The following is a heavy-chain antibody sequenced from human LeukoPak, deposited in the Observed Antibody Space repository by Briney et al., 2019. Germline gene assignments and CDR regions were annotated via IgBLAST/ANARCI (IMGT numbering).Heavy chain of an antibody. CDR1: GFTFSSTE. D-gene: IGHD6-13*01. J-gene: IGHJ4*02. CDR2: ISSSGSTI. CDR3: ARMIGLNQQLDADN. Sequence: GGSLRLSCAASGFTFSSTEMNWVRQAPGKGRGWVSYISSSGSTINYADSVRGRFTISRDNAKNSLYLQLNSLRAEDTAIYYCARMIGLNQQLDADNWGQGTLVTVSS. V-gene: IGHV3-48*03.